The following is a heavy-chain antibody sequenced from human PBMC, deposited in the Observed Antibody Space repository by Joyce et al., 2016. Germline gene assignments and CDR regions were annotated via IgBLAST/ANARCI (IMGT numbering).Heavy chain of an antibody. D-gene: IGHD2-2*01. Sequence: EVQLVEYGGGLVQPGGSLRLSCAASGIIFSNKEMNWVRQAPGKGLEWSSSINSDDSRIHYADSVRGRFTISRDNARNSLFLEMNSLRVEDTAMYYCTTPSCANWGQGSLVTVSS. CDR2: INSDDSRI. CDR1: GIIFSNKE. J-gene: IGHJ4*02. CDR3: TTPSCAN. V-gene: IGHV3-48*03.